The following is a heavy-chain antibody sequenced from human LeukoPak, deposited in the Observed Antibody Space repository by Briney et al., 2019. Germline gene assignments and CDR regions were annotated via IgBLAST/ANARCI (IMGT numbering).Heavy chain of an antibody. CDR3: AKVGSSMSFYYYYGLDV. J-gene: IGHJ6*02. V-gene: IGHV3-23*01. Sequence: GGSLRLSCAASGFSFSNYAMSWVRQAPGKGLEWVSAISGSGGTTNYADSVKGRFTISRDNSKNTLYLQMDSLRAEDTAVYCCAKVGSSMSFYYYYGLDVWGQGTTVTVSS. CDR2: ISGSGGTT. D-gene: IGHD6-13*01. CDR1: GFSFSNYA.